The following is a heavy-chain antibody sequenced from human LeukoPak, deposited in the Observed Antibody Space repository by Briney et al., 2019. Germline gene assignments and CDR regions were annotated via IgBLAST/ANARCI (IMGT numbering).Heavy chain of an antibody. J-gene: IGHJ4*02. CDR1: GFTFSTYA. CDR2: ISGSGGST. CDR3: SKDQGEGYTNYGDY. Sequence: GGSLRLSCAASGFTFSTYAMSWVREAPGKGVEWVSTISGSGGSTYYAESVKGRFTISRDNSENTLYLQMNSRRAENTAVDYCSKDQGEGYTNYGDYWGQGTLITDSS. V-gene: IGHV3-23*01. D-gene: IGHD5-24*01.